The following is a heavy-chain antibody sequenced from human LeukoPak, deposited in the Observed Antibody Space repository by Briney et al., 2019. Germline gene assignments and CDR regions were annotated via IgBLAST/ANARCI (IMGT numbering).Heavy chain of an antibody. V-gene: IGHV4-59*12. CDR3: ARDLVSSSSPGYYYYYMDV. Sequence: SETLSLTCTVSGGSISSYYWSWIRQPPGKGLEWIGYIYYSGSTNYNPSLKSRVTISVDTSKNQFSLKLSSVTAADTAVYYCARDLVSSSSPGYYYYYMDVWGKGTTVTVSS. J-gene: IGHJ6*03. CDR1: GGSISSYY. D-gene: IGHD6-6*01. CDR2: IYYSGST.